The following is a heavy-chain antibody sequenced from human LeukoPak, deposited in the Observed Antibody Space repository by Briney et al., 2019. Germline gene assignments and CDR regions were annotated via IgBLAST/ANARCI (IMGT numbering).Heavy chain of an antibody. CDR1: GLTFSNYA. CDR3: AKDYSDSRVGDVFFEY. J-gene: IGHJ4*02. Sequence: SGGSLRLSCAPSGLTFSNYAMSWFRQAPGKGLEWVSGISSGFTPHYADSVKGRFTISRDNSKNTFHLQMNSLRAEDTAVYYCAKDYSDSRVGDVFFEYWGQGTLVTVSS. V-gene: IGHV3-23*01. D-gene: IGHD1-26*01. CDR2: ISSGFTP.